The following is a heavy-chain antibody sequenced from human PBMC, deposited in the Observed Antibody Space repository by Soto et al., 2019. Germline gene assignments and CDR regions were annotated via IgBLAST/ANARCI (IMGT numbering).Heavy chain of an antibody. CDR1: GGSVSSYS. J-gene: IGHJ4*02. Sequence: SETLSLTCTVSGGSVSSYSWTWVRQPPGKGLEWIGYVYYSGSTHYNPSLKSRVTISLDTSKNQFSLKLTSVTAADTAMYFCASSPPAMVAPNIWGQGTLVTVSS. V-gene: IGHV4-59*02. D-gene: IGHD5-18*01. CDR2: VYYSGST. CDR3: ASSPPAMVAPNI.